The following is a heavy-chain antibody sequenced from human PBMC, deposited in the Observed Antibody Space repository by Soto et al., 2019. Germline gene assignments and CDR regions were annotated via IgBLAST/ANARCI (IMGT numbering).Heavy chain of an antibody. CDR3: ARAEYYYDSSGSDY. CDR1: GGSISSGDYY. Sequence: SETLSLTCTVSGGSISSGDYYWSWIRQPPGKGLEWIGYIYYSGSTYYNPSLKSRVTISVDTSKNQFSLKLSSVTAADTAVYYCARAEYYYDSSGSDYWGQGTLVTVSS. D-gene: IGHD3-22*01. J-gene: IGHJ4*02. V-gene: IGHV4-30-4*01. CDR2: IYYSGST.